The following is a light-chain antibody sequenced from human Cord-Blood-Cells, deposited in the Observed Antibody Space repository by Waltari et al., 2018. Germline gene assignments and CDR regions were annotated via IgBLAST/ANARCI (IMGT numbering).Light chain of an antibody. CDR3: QKYNSAPWT. CDR2: AAS. J-gene: IGKJ1*01. Sequence: DIQMTQSPSSLSASVGDTVTITCRTSQGISNYLAWYQQKPGKVPKLLIYAASTLQSGVPSRFSGSGSGSDFTLTNSSLQPEYVATYYCQKYNSAPWTFGQGTKVEIK. CDR1: QGISNY. V-gene: IGKV1-27*01.